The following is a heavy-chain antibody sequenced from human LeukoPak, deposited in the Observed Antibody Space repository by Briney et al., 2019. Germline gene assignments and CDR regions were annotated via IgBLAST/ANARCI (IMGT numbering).Heavy chain of an antibody. J-gene: IGHJ4*02. CDR1: GFTFDDYA. CDR2: ISWNSGSI. D-gene: IGHD1-26*01. CDR3: AKADKWSYYSFGN. Sequence: GGSLRLSCAASGFTFDDYAMHWVRQAPGKGLEWVSGISWNSGSIGYADSVKGRFTISRDNAKNSLYLQMNSLRAEDTALYYCAKADKWSYYSFGNWGQGTLVTVSS. V-gene: IGHV3-9*01.